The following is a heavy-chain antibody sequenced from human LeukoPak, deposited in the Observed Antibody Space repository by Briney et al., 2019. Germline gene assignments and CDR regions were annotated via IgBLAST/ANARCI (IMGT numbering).Heavy chain of an antibody. CDR2: INPNSGGT. V-gene: IGHV1-2*02. D-gene: IGHD1-26*01. CDR3: AVFPGIVGATPLRNDAFDI. J-gene: IGHJ3*02. CDR1: GYTFTDYY. Sequence: ASVKVSCKASGYTFTDYYMHWVRQAPGQGLEWMGWINPNSGGTNYTQNFQGRVAMTRDTSISTAYMALSRLRSDDTAVYYCAVFPGIVGATPLRNDAFDIWGQGTMVTVSS.